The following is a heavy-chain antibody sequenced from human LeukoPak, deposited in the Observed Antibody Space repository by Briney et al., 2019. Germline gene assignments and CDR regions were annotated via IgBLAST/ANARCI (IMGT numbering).Heavy chain of an antibody. Sequence: PGGSLRLSCEASRFTFSSYAMSWVRQAPGKGLEWVSGITASGNTAFYADSAKGRFTISRDNAKNSLYLQLNSLRAEDTAVYYCARSRFYFDYWGQGTLVTVSS. J-gene: IGHJ4*02. CDR1: RFTFSSYA. CDR2: ITASGNTA. CDR3: ARSRFYFDY. V-gene: IGHV3-23*01.